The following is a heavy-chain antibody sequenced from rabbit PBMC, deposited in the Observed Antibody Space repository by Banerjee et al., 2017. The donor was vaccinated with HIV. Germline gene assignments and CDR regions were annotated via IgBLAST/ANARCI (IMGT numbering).Heavy chain of an antibody. Sequence: QEQLVESGGGLVKPEGSLTLTCTASGFSFSSSYYMCWVRQAPGKGLEWIACIHIGSSGGSYYSRWVDEGFTTSSSTTPNTVTLQLTSLTAADTATYFCARISAGGIWCYFNLWGPGTLVTVS. CDR2: IHIGSSGGS. J-gene: IGHJ4*01. V-gene: IGHV1S45*01. CDR1: GFSFSSSYY. D-gene: IGHD4-2*01. CDR3: ARISAGGIWCYFNL.